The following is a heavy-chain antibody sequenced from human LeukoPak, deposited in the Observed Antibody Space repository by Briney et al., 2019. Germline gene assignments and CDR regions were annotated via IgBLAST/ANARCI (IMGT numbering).Heavy chain of an antibody. CDR2: ISTYNGNT. CDR1: GYTFTSYY. V-gene: IGHV1-18*04. CDR3: ARVGDILTGYPYYFDY. D-gene: IGHD3-9*01. Sequence: GASVKVSCKASGYTFTSYYMHWVRQAPGQGLEWMGWISTYNGNTNYAQKLQGRATMTTDTSTSTAYMELRSLRSDDTAVYYCARVGDILTGYPYYFDYWGQGTLVTVSS. J-gene: IGHJ4*02.